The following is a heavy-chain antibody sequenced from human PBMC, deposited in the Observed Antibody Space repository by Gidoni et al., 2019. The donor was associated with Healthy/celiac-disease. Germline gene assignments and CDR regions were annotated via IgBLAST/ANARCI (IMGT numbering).Heavy chain of an antibody. CDR3: ARRPPPKAGIVVVPAARIYEAGDTAMANGAFDI. CDR2: ISAYNGHA. CDR1: GYTFTSYG. J-gene: IGHJ3*02. D-gene: IGHD2-2*01. Sequence: QVQLVQSGAEVKKPGASVKVSCNASGYTFTSYGFSCVRTAPGQGLDGMGWISAYNGHANSAQKLPGRVTMTTDTSTSTAYMELRSLRSDDTPVYYCARRPPPKAGIVVVPAARIYEAGDTAMANGAFDIWGQGTMVTVSS. V-gene: IGHV1-18*01.